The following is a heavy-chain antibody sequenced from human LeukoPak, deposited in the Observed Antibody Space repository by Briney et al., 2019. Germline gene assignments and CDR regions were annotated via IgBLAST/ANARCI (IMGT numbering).Heavy chain of an antibody. D-gene: IGHD3-9*01. V-gene: IGHV3-30-3*01. CDR3: AKENYDILTGYYYGMDV. CDR1: GFTFSSYA. CDR2: ISYDGSNK. J-gene: IGHJ6*02. Sequence: PGRSLRLSCAASGFTFSSYAMHWVRQAPGKGLEWVAVISYDGSNKYYADSVKGQFTISRDNSKKTLSLQMNSLRAEDTAVYYCAKENYDILTGYYYGMDVWGQGTTVTVSS.